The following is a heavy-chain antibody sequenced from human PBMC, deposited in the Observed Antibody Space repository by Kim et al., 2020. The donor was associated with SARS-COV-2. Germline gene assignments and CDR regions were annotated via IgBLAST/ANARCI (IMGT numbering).Heavy chain of an antibody. Sequence: SETLSLTCTVSGGSISSYYWSWIRQPPGKGLEWIGYIYYSGSTNYNPSLKSRVTISVDTSKNQFSLKLSSVTAADTAVYYCARAPGELWFGELSPLSYGMDVWGQGTTVTVSS. D-gene: IGHD3-10*01. CDR3: ARAPGELWFGELSPLSYGMDV. CDR1: GGSISSYY. CDR2: IYYSGST. J-gene: IGHJ6*02. V-gene: IGHV4-59*13.